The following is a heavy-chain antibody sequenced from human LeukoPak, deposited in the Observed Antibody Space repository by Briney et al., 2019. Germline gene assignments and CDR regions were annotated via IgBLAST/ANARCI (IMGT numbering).Heavy chain of an antibody. CDR3: AKDVSTGWSFDS. CDR2: ISYDGSDK. Sequence: PGGSLRLSCAASGFTYNNYGMHWVRQAPCKGLEWATFISYDGSDKSYADSVKGRFIISRDNSKKTLCVQMNSLTTDDTAVYYCAKDVSTGWSFDSWGQGTLVTVSS. D-gene: IGHD6-19*01. J-gene: IGHJ4*02. V-gene: IGHV3-30*02. CDR1: GFTYNNYG.